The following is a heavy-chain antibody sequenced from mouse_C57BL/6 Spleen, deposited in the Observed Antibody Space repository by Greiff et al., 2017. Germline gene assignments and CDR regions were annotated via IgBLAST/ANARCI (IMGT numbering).Heavy chain of an antibody. V-gene: IGHV3-6*01. CDR3: ASGGGLFAY. CDR2: ISYDGSN. CDR1: GYSITSGYY. Sequence: ESGPGLVKPSQSLSLTCSVTGYSITSGYYWNWIRQFPGNKLEWMGYISYDGSNNYNPSLKNRISITRDTSKNQFFLKLNSVTTEDTATYYCASGGGLFAYWGQGTLVTVSA. D-gene: IGHD3-3*01. J-gene: IGHJ3*01.